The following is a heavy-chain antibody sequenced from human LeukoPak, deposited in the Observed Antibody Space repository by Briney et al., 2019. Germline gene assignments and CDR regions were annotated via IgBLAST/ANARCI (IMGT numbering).Heavy chain of an antibody. V-gene: IGHV3-43D*04. J-gene: IGHJ5*02. CDR1: GFTFDDYA. Sequence: GGSLRLSCAASGFTFDDYAMHWVRQAPGKGLEWVSLISWDGGSTYYADSVKGRFTISRDNSKNYLYLQMNSLRADDTALYYCARHTDWFDPWGQGTLVTVSS. CDR3: ARHTDWFDP. CDR2: ISWDGGST.